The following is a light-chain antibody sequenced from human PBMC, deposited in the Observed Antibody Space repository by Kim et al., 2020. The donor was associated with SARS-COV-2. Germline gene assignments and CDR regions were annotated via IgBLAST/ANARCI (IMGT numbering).Light chain of an antibody. CDR2: DAS. Sequence: SPGESATLSCRDRQSVSSYLAWYQQKPGQAPRLLISDASNRATGIPARFSGSESGTDFTLTISSLEPEDVAVYYCQHRDNWPPLTFGQGTRLEIK. CDR3: QHRDNWPPLT. V-gene: IGKV3-11*01. CDR1: QSVSSY. J-gene: IGKJ5*01.